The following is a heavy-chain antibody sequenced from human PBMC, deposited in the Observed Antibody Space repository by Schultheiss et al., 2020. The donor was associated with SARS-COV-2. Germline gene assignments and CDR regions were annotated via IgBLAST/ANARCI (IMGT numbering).Heavy chain of an antibody. CDR3: TTEGVVITTFGDY. J-gene: IGHJ4*02. CDR1: GFTFSDYY. D-gene: IGHD3-22*01. V-gene: IGHV3-11*04. Sequence: GGSLRLSCAASGFTFSDYYMSWIRQAPGKGLEWVSAISGSGGSTYYADSVKGRFTISRDNAKNSLYLQMNSLRAEDTAVYYCTTEGVVITTFGDYWGQGTLVTVSS. CDR2: ISGSGGST.